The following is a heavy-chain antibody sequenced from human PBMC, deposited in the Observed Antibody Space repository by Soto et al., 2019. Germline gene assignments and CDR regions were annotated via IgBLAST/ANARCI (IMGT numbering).Heavy chain of an antibody. Sequence: QVQLQESGPGLVKPSGTLSLTCDVSGVSISSDKWWSWVRQSPGRGLEWIGEIHHRGTTNCNPSLKSRVTISIEKSKNQFSLEMTSLTAADTAIYYCARGGDWKFDFWGQGSLVTVSS. V-gene: IGHV4-4*02. CDR1: GVSISSDKW. CDR2: IHHRGTT. J-gene: IGHJ4*02. CDR3: ARGGDWKFDF. D-gene: IGHD2-21*02.